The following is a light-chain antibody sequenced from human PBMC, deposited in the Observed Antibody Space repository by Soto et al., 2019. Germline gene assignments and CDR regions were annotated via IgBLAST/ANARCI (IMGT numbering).Light chain of an antibody. CDR3: QQRSNWPPIT. CDR2: DAS. J-gene: IGKJ5*01. V-gene: IGKV3-11*01. Sequence: EIVLTQSPATLSLSPGERATLSCRASQSVSRYLAWYQQKPGQAPRLLIYDASNRATGIPARFSGSGSGTAFTLPISSLEPEDFAVYYCQQRSNWPPITFGQGTRLEI. CDR1: QSVSRY.